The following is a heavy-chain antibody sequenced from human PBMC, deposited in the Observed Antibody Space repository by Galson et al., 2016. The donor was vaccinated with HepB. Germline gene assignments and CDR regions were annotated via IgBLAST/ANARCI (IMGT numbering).Heavy chain of an antibody. CDR1: NGSISSSKW. D-gene: IGHD3-3*01. CDR3: ARRSRITVFGVTIMNYYIMEV. Sequence: SETLSLTCAVSNGSISSSKWWSWVRQPPGEGLEWIGEIYHNGSTNYNPSLKGRVTISLDRSQNHFSLKVSSVTAAVTAVYFCARRSRITVFGVTIMNYYIMEVWGQGTTVTVSS. V-gene: IGHV4-4*02. CDR2: IYHNGST. J-gene: IGHJ6*02.